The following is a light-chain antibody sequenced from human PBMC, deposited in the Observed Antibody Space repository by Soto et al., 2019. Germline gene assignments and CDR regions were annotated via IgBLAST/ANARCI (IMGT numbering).Light chain of an antibody. CDR1: SSDVGGYNY. CDR2: EVS. V-gene: IGLV2-14*01. J-gene: IGLJ1*01. Sequence: QSVLTQPASVSGSPGQSITISCTGTSSDVGGYNYVSWHQQHPGKAPKLMIFEVSYRPSGVSDRFSGSKSGNTASLTISGRQADDEADYYCSSNTRSSLYVFGPGPKLTVL. CDR3: SSNTRSSLYV.